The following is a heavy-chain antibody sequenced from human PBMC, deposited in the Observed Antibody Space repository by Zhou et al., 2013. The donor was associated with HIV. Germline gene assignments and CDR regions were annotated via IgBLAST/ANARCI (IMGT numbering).Heavy chain of an antibody. CDR2: ISAYNGNT. V-gene: IGHV1-18*01. CDR1: GYTFTSYG. Sequence: QVQLVQSGAEVKKPGASVKVSCKASGYTFTSYGISWVRQAPGQGLEWMGWISAYNGNTNYAQKLQGRVTMTTDTSTSTAYMELRSLRSDDTAVYYCARHTHSSSWGVNYYYGMDVWGQGTTVTVSS. J-gene: IGHJ6*02. CDR3: ARHTHSSSWGVNYYYGMDV. D-gene: IGHD6-13*01.